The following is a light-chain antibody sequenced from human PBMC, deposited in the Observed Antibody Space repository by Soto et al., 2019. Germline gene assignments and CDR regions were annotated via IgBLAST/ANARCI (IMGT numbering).Light chain of an antibody. Sequence: QSALTQPASVSGSPGQSITISCTGTSSDIGAYNYVSWYQHHPGKAPKLIIYGVSNRPSGVSNRFAASKSGNTASLTISGLQAEDEADYYCSSYTSPSIPLFGGGTKLTVL. CDR2: GVS. J-gene: IGLJ2*01. CDR3: SSYTSPSIPL. CDR1: SSDIGAYNY. V-gene: IGLV2-14*01.